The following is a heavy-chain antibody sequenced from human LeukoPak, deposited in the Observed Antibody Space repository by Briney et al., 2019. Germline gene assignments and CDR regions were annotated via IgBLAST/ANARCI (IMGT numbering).Heavy chain of an antibody. CDR1: GYTFTGYY. D-gene: IGHD3-22*01. J-gene: IGHJ4*02. Sequence: ASVKVSCKASGYTFTGYYMHWVRQAPGQGLEWMGWINPNSGGTNYAQKFQGRVTMTRDTPISTAYMELSRLRSDDTAVYYCAISTMIVVVFGNWGQGTLVTVSS. CDR2: INPNSGGT. CDR3: AISTMIVVVFGN. V-gene: IGHV1-2*02.